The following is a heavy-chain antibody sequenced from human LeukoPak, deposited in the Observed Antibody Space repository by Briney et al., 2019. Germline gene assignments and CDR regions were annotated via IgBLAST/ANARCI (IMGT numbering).Heavy chain of an antibody. J-gene: IGHJ2*01. CDR1: GGSMSSYY. CDR3: GRRTSYDTLTGYTYWYFDL. CDR2: TSYSGST. Sequence: PSETLSLTCTVSGGSMSSYYWSWIRQPPGRRLEWIGYTSYSGSTDYTPSLRSRVTMSVDTPKNQLSLKLSSVTAADTAVYYCGRRTSYDTLTGYTYWYFDLWGRGTLVTVSS. V-gene: IGHV4-59*01. D-gene: IGHD3-9*01.